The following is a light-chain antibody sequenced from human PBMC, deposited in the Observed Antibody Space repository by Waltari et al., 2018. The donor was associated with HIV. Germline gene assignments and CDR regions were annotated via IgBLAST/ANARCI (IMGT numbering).Light chain of an antibody. J-gene: IGLJ2*01. CDR3: SSYTTTSTIL. V-gene: IGLV2-14*01. CDR1: NSDVGGYNS. CDR2: EVT. Sequence: QSALTQPASVSGSPGQSITISCTGSNSDVGGYNSVSWYQQHPGKAPKLLLFEVTHRPSGISSRFSGSKSGNTATMTISGLQAEDEADYYCSSYTTTSTILFGGGTKVTVL.